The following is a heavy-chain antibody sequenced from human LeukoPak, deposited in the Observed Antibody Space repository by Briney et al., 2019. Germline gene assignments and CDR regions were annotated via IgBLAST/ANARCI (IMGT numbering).Heavy chain of an antibody. D-gene: IGHD3-22*01. V-gene: IGHV3-66*01. J-gene: IGHJ3*02. CDR3: ARAANYYDSSGYGI. CDR2: IYSGGST. Sequence: GGSLRLSCAASGFTVSSNYMSWVRQAPGKGLEWVSVIYSGGSTYYADSVKGRFTISRDNSKNTLYLQMNSLRAEDTAAYYCARAANYYDSSGYGIWGQGTMVTVSS. CDR1: GFTVSSNY.